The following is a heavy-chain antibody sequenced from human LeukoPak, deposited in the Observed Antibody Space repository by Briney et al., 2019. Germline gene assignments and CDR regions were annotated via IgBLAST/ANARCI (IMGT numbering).Heavy chain of an antibody. D-gene: IGHD3-16*01. Sequence: SETLSLTCTVSGGSISSGGYYWSWIRQPPGKGLEWIGYIYHSGSTYYNPSLKSRVTISVDRSKNQFSLKLSSVTAADTAVYYCARLLRLGELSWGQGTLVTVSS. V-gene: IGHV4-30-2*01. CDR3: ARLLRLGELS. CDR2: IYHSGST. CDR1: GGSISSGGYY. J-gene: IGHJ5*02.